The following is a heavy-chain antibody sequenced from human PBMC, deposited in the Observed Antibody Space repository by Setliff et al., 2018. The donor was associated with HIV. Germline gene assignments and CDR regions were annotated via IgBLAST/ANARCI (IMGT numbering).Heavy chain of an antibody. V-gene: IGHV1-69*10. CDR1: GGSSRTYS. D-gene: IGHD3-10*01. CDR2: FIAVLDIT. J-gene: IGHJ3*02. Sequence: SVKVSCKASGGSSRTYSINWVRQAPGQGLEWMGQFIAVLDITSYAQKFQGRLTSTADESTSTMYMELSSLRSDDTAVYYCAGPRGDEAFDIWGQGTMVTVSS. CDR3: AGPRGDEAFDI.